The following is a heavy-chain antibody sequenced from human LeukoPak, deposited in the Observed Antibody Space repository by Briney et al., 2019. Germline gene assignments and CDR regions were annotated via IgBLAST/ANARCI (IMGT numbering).Heavy chain of an antibody. J-gene: IGHJ3*02. CDR1: GFTFSSYE. CDR3: ARTYYYDSSGREGRTLEDAFDI. CDR2: ISSSGSTI. Sequence: GGSLRLSCAASGFTFSSYEMNWVRQAPGKGLEWASYISSSGSTIYYADSVKGRFTISRDNAKNSLYLQMNSLRAEDTAVYYCARTYYYDSSGREGRTLEDAFDIWGQGTMVTVSS. V-gene: IGHV3-48*03. D-gene: IGHD3-22*01.